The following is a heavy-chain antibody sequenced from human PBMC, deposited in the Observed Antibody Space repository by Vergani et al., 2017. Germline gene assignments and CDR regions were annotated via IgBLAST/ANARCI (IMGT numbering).Heavy chain of an antibody. CDR2: INTRTGDP. CDR3: ARMRRSGLDF. CDR1: NYNFTYHA. D-gene: IGHD1-14*01. J-gene: IGHJ4*02. Sequence: QVQLVQSGSELQKPGASVKISCKASNYNFTYHAIHWVRQAPGQGLEWMGLINTRTGDPKFAQGFSGRFVFSLNTPVTTAHLQISSLKAEDTAIYYCARMRRSGLDFWGQGTLVTVSS. V-gene: IGHV7-4-1*02.